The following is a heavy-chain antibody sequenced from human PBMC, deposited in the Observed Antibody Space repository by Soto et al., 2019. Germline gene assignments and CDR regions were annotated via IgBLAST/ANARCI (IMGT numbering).Heavy chain of an antibody. Sequence: EVQLVESGGGLVKPGGSLRLSCAASGFTFSNAWMNWVRQAPGKGLEWVGRIKSKTDGGTTDYAAPVKGRFTISRDDSKNTLYLQMNSLKTEDTAVYYCTTDRDYYASSGYSKPAFLDYWGQGTLVTVSS. D-gene: IGHD3-22*01. CDR2: IKSKTDGGTT. CDR1: GFTFSNAW. J-gene: IGHJ4*02. CDR3: TTDRDYYASSGYSKPAFLDY. V-gene: IGHV3-15*07.